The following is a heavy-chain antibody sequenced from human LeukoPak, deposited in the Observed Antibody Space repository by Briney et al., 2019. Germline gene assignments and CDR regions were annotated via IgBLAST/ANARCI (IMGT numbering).Heavy chain of an antibody. Sequence: PSETLSLTCTVSGDSISSGDYYWSWIRQPAGKGLEWIGRISSSGSTYYNPSLKSRVTISVDTSKNQFSLKLSSVTAADTAVYYCARAIVVVPAAMLFDYWGQGTLVTVSS. CDR3: ARAIVVVPAAMLFDY. D-gene: IGHD2-2*01. V-gene: IGHV4-61*02. J-gene: IGHJ4*02. CDR1: GDSISSGDYY. CDR2: ISSSGST.